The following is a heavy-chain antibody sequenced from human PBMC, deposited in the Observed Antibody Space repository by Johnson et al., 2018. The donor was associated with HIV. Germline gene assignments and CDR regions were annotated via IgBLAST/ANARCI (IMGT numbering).Heavy chain of an antibody. CDR1: GFTFDDYG. CDR3: ARDPEWSAFDI. V-gene: IGHV3-23*04. CDR2: ISGSGGST. Sequence: EQLVESGGGVVRPGGSLRLSCAASGFTFDDYGMSWVRQAPGKGLEWVSAISGSGGSTYYADSVQGRFTISRDNSKNTLYLQMNSLRVEDTAVYYCARDPEWSAFDIWGQGTMVTVSS. J-gene: IGHJ3*02. D-gene: IGHD3-3*01.